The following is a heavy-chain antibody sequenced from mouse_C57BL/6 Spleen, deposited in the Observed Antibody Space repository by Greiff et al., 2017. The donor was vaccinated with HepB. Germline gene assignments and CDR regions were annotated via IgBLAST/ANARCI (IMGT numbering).Heavy chain of an antibody. V-gene: IGHV2-9-1*01. CDR3: ASSDGYLYYAMDY. J-gene: IGHJ4*01. Sequence: QVQLKESGPGLVAPSQSLSITCTVSGFSLTSYAISWVRQPPGTGLEWLGVIWTGGGTNYNSALKSRLSISKDNSKSQVFLKMNSLQTDDTARYYCASSDGYLYYAMDYWGQGTSVTVSS. CDR2: IWTGGGT. D-gene: IGHD2-3*01. CDR1: GFSLTSYA.